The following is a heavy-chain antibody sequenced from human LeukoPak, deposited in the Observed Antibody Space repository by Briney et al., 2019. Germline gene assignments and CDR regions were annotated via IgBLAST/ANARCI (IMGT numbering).Heavy chain of an antibody. Sequence: GESLRLSCAASRLTLSSYAMSWVRQAPGKGLAWVSAISGSGGSTCYADSVKGGFTISRDNSKNTLYLQMNSLRAEDTAVYYCAKDLPITADGAFDIWGQGTMVTVSS. J-gene: IGHJ3*02. V-gene: IGHV3-23*01. CDR2: ISGSGGST. D-gene: IGHD1-14*01. CDR1: RLTLSSYA. CDR3: AKDLPITADGAFDI.